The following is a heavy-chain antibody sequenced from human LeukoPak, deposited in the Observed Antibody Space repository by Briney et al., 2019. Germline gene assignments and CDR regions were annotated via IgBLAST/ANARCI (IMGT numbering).Heavy chain of an antibody. V-gene: IGHV4-34*01. Sequence: SETLSLTCAVYGGSFSGYYWSWIRQPPGKGLEWIGEINHSGSTNYNPSLKSRVTISVDTSKNQFSLKLSSVTAADTAVYYCARDRTYYYDSSGYGGLNYFDYWGQGTLVTVSS. CDR1: GGSFSGYY. CDR2: INHSGST. D-gene: IGHD3-22*01. CDR3: ARDRTYYYDSSGYGGLNYFDY. J-gene: IGHJ4*02.